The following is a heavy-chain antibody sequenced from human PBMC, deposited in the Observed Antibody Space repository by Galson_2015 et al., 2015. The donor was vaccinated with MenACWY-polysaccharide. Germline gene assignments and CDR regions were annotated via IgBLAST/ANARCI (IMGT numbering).Heavy chain of an antibody. D-gene: IGHD2-21*01. V-gene: IGHV5-51*01. Sequence: QSGAEVKKPGESLKISCTGVGYSFTSYWIARVRQMPGKGLEWMGSINPGDSTSAYRPSFQGQVTMSVEKSMRTVHLQWTSLKASDSALYYCVRRGVGYCGDSCPFDEWGQGTLVTVSS. CDR3: VRRGVGYCGDSCPFDE. J-gene: IGHJ4*02. CDR2: INPGDSTS. CDR1: GYSFTSYW.